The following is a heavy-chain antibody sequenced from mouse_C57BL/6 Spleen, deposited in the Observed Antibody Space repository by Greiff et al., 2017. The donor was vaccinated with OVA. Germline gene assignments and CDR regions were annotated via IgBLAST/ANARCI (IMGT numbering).Heavy chain of an antibody. CDR2: IYPSDSET. Sequence: VQLQQPGAELVRPGSSVKLSCKASGYTFTSYWMDWVKQRPGQGLEWIGNIYPSDSETHYNQKFKDKATLTVDKSSSTAYMQLSSLTSEDSAVYYCARKGDGYHYFDYWGQGTTLTVSS. V-gene: IGHV1-61*01. J-gene: IGHJ2*01. CDR1: GYTFTSYW. D-gene: IGHD2-3*01. CDR3: ARKGDGYHYFDY.